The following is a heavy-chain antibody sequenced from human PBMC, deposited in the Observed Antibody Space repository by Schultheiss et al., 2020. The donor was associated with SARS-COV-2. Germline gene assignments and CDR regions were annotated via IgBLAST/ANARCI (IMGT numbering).Heavy chain of an antibody. CDR1: GDTFTSYG. Sequence: ASVKVSCKASGDTFTSYGISWVRQAPGQGLEWMGIINPSGGSTSYAQKFQGRVTMTTDTSTSTAYMELRSLRSDDTAVYYCARVSDYGGNSPRAFDIWGQGTMVTVSS. CDR2: INPSGGST. V-gene: IGHV1-18*01. CDR3: ARVSDYGGNSPRAFDI. J-gene: IGHJ3*02. D-gene: IGHD4-23*01.